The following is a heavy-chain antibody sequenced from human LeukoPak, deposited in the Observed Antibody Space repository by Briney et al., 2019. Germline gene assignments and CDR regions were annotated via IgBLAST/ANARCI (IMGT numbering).Heavy chain of an antibody. CDR2: ISGSGGST. CDR1: GFTFGSSA. D-gene: IGHD3-10*01. J-gene: IGHJ5*02. V-gene: IGHV3-23*01. Sequence: GGSLRLSCAASGFTFGSSAMSWVRQAPGKGLQWVSGISGSGGSTYYADSVKGRFTISRDNFKNVLYLQMNTLRVEDTAVYYCTKGSADVLMWFGELSNWFDPWGQGTLVTLSS. CDR3: TKGSADVLMWFGELSNWFDP.